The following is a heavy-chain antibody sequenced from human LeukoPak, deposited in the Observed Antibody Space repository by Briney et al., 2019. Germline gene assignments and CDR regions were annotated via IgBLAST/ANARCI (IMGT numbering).Heavy chain of an antibody. CDR1: GGTFSSYA. J-gene: IGHJ6*02. CDR3: ARVGYDSSGYYYGMDV. CDR2: IIPIFGTT. V-gene: IGHV1-69*13. Sequence: ASVKVSCKASGGTFSSYAISWVRQAPGQGLEWMGGIIPIFGTTNHAQKFQGRVTITADESTSTAYMELSSLRSEDTAVYYCARVGYDSSGYYYGMDVWGQGTTVTVSS. D-gene: IGHD3-22*01.